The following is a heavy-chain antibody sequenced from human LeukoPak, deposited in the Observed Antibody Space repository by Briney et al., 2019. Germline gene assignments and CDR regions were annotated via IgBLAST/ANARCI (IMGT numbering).Heavy chain of an antibody. Sequence: SETLSLTCIVSGYSITSGYYWGWIRQPPGKGLEWIGSIYHNGDTYYNPSLKSRVTISVDTSKNQFSLKLSSVTASDTAVYYCARLAVAGFDYWGQGTLVTVSS. J-gene: IGHJ4*02. CDR1: GYSITSGYY. D-gene: IGHD6-19*01. CDR3: ARLAVAGFDY. CDR2: IYHNGDT. V-gene: IGHV4-38-2*02.